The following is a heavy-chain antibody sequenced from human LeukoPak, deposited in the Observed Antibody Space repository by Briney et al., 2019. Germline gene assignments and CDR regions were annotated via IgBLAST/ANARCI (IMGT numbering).Heavy chain of an antibody. CDR3: ARSRITMVRGVIYAFDI. CDR2: INPNSGGT. D-gene: IGHD3-10*01. CDR1: GYTFTGYY. V-gene: IGHV1-2*02. Sequence: APVKVSCKASGYTFTGYYMHWVRQAPGQGLEWMGWINPNSGGTNYAQKFQGRVTMTRDTSISTAYMELSRLRSDDTAVYYCARSRITMVRGVIYAFDIWGQGTMVTVSS. J-gene: IGHJ3*02.